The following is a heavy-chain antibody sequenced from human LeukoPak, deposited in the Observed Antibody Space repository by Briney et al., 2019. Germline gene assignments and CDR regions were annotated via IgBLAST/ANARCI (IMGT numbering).Heavy chain of an antibody. CDR3: ATARFKVRGVIIYYFDY. V-gene: IGHV1-69*06. J-gene: IGHJ4*02. CDR1: GGTFSSYA. D-gene: IGHD3-10*01. CDR2: IIPIFGTA. Sequence: GASVKVSCKASGGTFSSYAISWVRQAPGQGLEWMGGIIPIFGTAKNAQKFQGRVTITADKSTSTAYMELSSLRSEDTAVYYCATARFKVRGVIIYYFDYWGQGTLVTVSS.